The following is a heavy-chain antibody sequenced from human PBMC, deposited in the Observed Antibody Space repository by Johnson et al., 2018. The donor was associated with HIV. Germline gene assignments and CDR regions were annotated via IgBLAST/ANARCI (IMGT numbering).Heavy chain of an antibody. Sequence: QVQLVESGGGVVQPGRSLRLSCAASGFTFSSYGMHWVRQAPGKGLEWVAVIWYDGSNKYYADSVKGRFTISRDNSKNTLYLQMNSLRAGDTAVYYCARGDYGGNLDAFDIWGQGTMVTVSS. CDR3: ARGDYGGNLDAFDI. J-gene: IGHJ3*02. CDR2: IWYDGSNK. CDR1: GFTFSSYG. V-gene: IGHV3-33*01. D-gene: IGHD4-23*01.